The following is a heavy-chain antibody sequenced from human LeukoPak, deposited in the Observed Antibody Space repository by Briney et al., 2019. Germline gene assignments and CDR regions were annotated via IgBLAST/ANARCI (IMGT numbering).Heavy chain of an antibody. Sequence: PGGSLRLSCAASGFTFSSYSMNWVRQAPGKGLEWVSSISSSSSYIYYADSVKGRFTISRDNAKNSLYLQMNSPRAEDTAVYYCARDRGPRDAFDIWGQGTMVTVSS. J-gene: IGHJ3*02. CDR1: GFTFSSYS. V-gene: IGHV3-21*01. CDR3: ARDRGPRDAFDI. D-gene: IGHD3-10*01. CDR2: ISSSSSYI.